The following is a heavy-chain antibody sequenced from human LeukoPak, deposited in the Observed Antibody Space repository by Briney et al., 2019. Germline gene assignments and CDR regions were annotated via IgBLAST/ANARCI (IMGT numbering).Heavy chain of an antibody. CDR1: GFTFSSYG. J-gene: IGHJ4*02. CDR3: AKDSATYYDILTGRYPLYY. Sequence: GGSLRLSCAASGFTFSSYGMSWVRQAPGKGLEWVSAISGSGGSTYYADSVKGRFTISRDNSKNTLYPQMNSLRAEDTAVYYCAKDSATYYDILTGRYPLYYWGQGTLVTVSS. V-gene: IGHV3-23*01. D-gene: IGHD3-9*01. CDR2: ISGSGGST.